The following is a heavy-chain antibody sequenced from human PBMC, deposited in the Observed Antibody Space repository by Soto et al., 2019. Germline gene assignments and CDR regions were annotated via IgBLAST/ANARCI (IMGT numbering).Heavy chain of an antibody. Sequence: GALRLSCAASGLTFNRYWMHWVRHAPGKGLVWVSHINTDGSNTNYADSVKGRFTISRDNAKSTLFLQMNSLRDEDTAVYYCAREFCSGGNCYTYYFDPWGQGIPVTVSS. V-gene: IGHV3-74*01. J-gene: IGHJ5*02. D-gene: IGHD2-15*01. CDR2: INTDGSNT. CDR3: AREFCSGGNCYTYYFDP. CDR1: GLTFNRYW.